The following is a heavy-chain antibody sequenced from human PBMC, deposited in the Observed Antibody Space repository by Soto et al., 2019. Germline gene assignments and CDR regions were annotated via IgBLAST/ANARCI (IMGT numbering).Heavy chain of an antibody. D-gene: IGHD6-13*01. CDR3: AKTGYSSSWYATYFDY. V-gene: IGHV3-23*01. Sequence: PGGSLRLSCAASGFTLSNYAMSWVRQAPGKGLEWVSAISISGGSTYYADSVKGRFTISRDSSKNTLYLQMNSLRAEDTAVYYCAKTGYSSSWYATYFDYWGQGTLVTVSS. CDR1: GFTLSNYA. CDR2: ISISGGST. J-gene: IGHJ4*02.